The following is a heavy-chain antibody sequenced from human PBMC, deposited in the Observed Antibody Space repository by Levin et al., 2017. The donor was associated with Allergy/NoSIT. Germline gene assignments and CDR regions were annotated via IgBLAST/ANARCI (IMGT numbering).Heavy chain of an antibody. CDR1: GFAFSSFA. D-gene: IGHD3-10*01. V-gene: IGHV3-30*03. CDR3: ARGATYRCGGFGDYYYAMDV. Sequence: GGSLRLSCAASGFAFSSFAMYWVRQAPGKGLEWVALISDDGSNKYYADSVKGRFAISRDNSKNTLYLQVNSLRAEDAAVYYCARGATYRCGGFGDYYYAMDVWGQGTTVTVSS. J-gene: IGHJ6*02. CDR2: ISDDGSNK.